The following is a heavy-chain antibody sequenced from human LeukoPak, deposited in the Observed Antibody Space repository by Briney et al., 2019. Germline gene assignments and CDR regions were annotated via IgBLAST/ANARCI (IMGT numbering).Heavy chain of an antibody. Sequence: GGSLRLSCAASGFTFSSYAMHWVRQAPGKGLEWVAVISYDGSNKYYADSVKGRFTISRDNSKNTLYLQMNSLRAEDTAVYYCARITTGPGAFDIWGQGTMVTVSS. J-gene: IGHJ3*02. CDR3: ARITTGPGAFDI. V-gene: IGHV3-30*14. D-gene: IGHD3-3*01. CDR1: GFTFSSYA. CDR2: ISYDGSNK.